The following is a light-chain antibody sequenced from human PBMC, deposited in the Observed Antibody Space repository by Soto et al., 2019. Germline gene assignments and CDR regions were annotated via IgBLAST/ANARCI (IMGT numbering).Light chain of an antibody. CDR1: QSISSW. CDR3: QQYNSWT. V-gene: IGKV1-5*01. Sequence: DIQMTQSPSTLSASVGDRVTITCRASQSISSWLAWYQQKPGKAPKLLIYDASSLESGVPSRFSGSGSGTEFTLTISSLQPEDFATYYCQQYNSWTFDQGTKVDIK. CDR2: DAS. J-gene: IGKJ1*01.